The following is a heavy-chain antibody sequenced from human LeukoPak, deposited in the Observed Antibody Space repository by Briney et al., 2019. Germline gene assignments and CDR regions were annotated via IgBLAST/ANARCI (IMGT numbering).Heavy chain of an antibody. Sequence: ASVKVSCKASGYTFTGYYMHWVRQAPGQGLEWMGWINPNSGGTNYAQKFQGRVTMTRDTSISTAYMELSRLRSDDTAVYYCARALPTYYYDSSGYYRDYWGQRTLVTVSS. CDR1: GYTFTGYY. V-gene: IGHV1-2*02. CDR3: ARALPTYYYDSSGYYRDY. J-gene: IGHJ4*02. CDR2: INPNSGGT. D-gene: IGHD3-22*01.